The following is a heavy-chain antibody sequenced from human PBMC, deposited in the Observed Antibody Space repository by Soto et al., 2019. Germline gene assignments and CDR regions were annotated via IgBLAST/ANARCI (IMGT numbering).Heavy chain of an antibody. CDR3: AREVSKYSGYDFDY. CDR2: ISSSSSYI. CDR1: GFTFSSYS. Sequence: EVQLVESGGGLFKPGGSLRLSCAASGFTFSSYSMNWVRQAPGKGLEWVSSISSSSSYIYYADSVKGRFTISRDNAKNSLYLQMNSLRAEDTAVYYCAREVSKYSGYDFDYWGQGPLVTVSS. D-gene: IGHD5-12*01. J-gene: IGHJ4*02. V-gene: IGHV3-21*01.